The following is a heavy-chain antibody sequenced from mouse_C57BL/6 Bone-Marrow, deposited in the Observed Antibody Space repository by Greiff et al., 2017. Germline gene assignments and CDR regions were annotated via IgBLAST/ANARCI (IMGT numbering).Heavy chain of an antibody. D-gene: IGHD4-1*01. CDR2: IYPGDGAT. Sequence: QVQLQQSGPELVKPGASVKISCKASGYAFSSSWMNWVKQRPGKGLEWIGRIYPGDGATNYNGKFKGQATLTADKSSSTGYMQLGSVTSEGAGVYFCARWEGFDYWGQGTTLTVSS. J-gene: IGHJ2*01. CDR1: GYAFSSSW. CDR3: ARWEGFDY. V-gene: IGHV1-82*01.